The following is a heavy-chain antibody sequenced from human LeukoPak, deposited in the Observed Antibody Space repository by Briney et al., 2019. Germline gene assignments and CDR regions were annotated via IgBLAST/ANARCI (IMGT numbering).Heavy chain of an antibody. CDR1: GGSISSSSYY. D-gene: IGHD6-6*01. V-gene: IGHV4-39*01. CDR3: SRRGYSSSSGVDY. Sequence: SETLSLTCTVSGGSISSSSYYWGWIRQPPGKGLEWIGSIYYSGGTYYNPSLKRRVTISVDTSKNQFSLKLSSVTAADTAVYYFSRRGYSSSSGVDYWGQGTLVTVSS. CDR2: IYYSGGT. J-gene: IGHJ4*02.